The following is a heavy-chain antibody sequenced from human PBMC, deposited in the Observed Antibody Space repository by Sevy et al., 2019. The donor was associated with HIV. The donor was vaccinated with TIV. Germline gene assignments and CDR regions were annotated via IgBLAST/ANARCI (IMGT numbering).Heavy chain of an antibody. CDR1: GGSITSLY. CDR3: AGENAWGRGYS. V-gene: IGHV4-59*08. CDR2: TYYNGHI. D-gene: IGHD1-26*01. J-gene: IGHJ4*02. Sequence: PSETLSLTCTVSGGSITSLYWNWIRQPPGKGLEWIANTYYNGHINYNPSLKSRVTLSLDTSKNQFSLRLSSVTAADTAMYYCAGENAWGRGYSWGQGTLVTVSS.